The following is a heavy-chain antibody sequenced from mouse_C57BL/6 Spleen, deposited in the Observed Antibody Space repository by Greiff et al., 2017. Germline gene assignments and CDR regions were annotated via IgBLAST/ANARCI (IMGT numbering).Heavy chain of an antibody. Sequence: EVQLQQSGPVLVKPGASVKMSCKASGYTFTDYYMNWVKQSHGKSLEWIGVINPYNGGTSYNQKFKGKATLTVDKSSSTAYMELNSLTSEDSAVYYCARRTIYDGYYLFDYWGQGTTLTVSS. J-gene: IGHJ2*01. D-gene: IGHD2-3*01. CDR3: ARRTIYDGYYLFDY. V-gene: IGHV1-19*01. CDR2: INPYNGGT. CDR1: GYTFTDYY.